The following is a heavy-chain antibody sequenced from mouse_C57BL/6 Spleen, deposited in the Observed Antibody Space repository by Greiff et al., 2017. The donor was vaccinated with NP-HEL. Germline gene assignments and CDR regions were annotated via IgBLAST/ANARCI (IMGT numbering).Heavy chain of an antibody. Sequence: VQLQQSGAELVMPGASVKLSCKASGYTFTSYWMHWVKQRPGQGLEWIGEIDPSDSYTNYNQKFKGKSTLTVDKSSSTAYMQLSSLTSEDSAVYYCASSITTGDYWGQGTTLTVSS. D-gene: IGHD1-2*01. CDR1: GYTFTSYW. CDR2: IDPSDSYT. J-gene: IGHJ2*01. CDR3: ASSITTGDY. V-gene: IGHV1-69*01.